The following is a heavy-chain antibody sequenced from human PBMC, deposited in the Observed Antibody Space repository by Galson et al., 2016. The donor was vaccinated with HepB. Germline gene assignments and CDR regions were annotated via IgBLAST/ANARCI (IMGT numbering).Heavy chain of an antibody. CDR1: GYIFTTYG. J-gene: IGHJ4*02. CDR2: ISAYNGNT. D-gene: IGHD2-2*01. CDR3: ARDCSTTTCYLLIDS. Sequence: SVKVSCKASGYIFTTYGIRWVRQAPGQGLEWMGWISAYNGNTNYAQKLQGRVTMTTDTSTSTAYMELRSLRSDDTAVYYCARDCSTTTCYLLIDSWGQGTLVTVSS. V-gene: IGHV1-18*01.